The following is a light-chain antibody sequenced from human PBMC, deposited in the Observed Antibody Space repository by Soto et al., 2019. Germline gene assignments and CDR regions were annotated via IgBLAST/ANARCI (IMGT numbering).Light chain of an antibody. Sequence: DIQMTQSPSTLSASVGDRVTITCRASQSISSWLAWYQQKPGKAPKLLIYDASSLESGVPSRFSGSGSGTEFTLTSSSLQPDDCATYYSQQYNSYWTFGQGTKVEIK. CDR1: QSISSW. CDR2: DAS. V-gene: IGKV1-5*01. J-gene: IGKJ1*01. CDR3: QQYNSYWT.